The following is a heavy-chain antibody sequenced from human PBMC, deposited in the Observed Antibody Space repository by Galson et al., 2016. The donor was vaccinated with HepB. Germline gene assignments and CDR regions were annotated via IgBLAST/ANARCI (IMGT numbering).Heavy chain of an antibody. CDR3: TRDTRVSDY. V-gene: IGHV3-49*04. Sequence: SLRLSCAGSGFTFGGFTFNSFGMHWVRQAPGKGLEWVGFIRRKVYGETTEYAASVKGRFTISRDDSKSIAYLQMNSLKTEDTAVYYCTRDTRVSDYWGQGTLVTVSS. CDR1: GFTFGGFTFNSFG. D-gene: IGHD6-13*01. J-gene: IGHJ4*02. CDR2: IRRKVYGETT.